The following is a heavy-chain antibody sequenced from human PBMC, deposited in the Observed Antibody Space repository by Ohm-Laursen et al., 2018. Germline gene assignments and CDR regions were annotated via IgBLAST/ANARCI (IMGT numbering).Heavy chain of an antibody. CDR2: FDPEDGET. CDR1: GYTLTELS. CDR3: ATGHQVGATKGLFDY. V-gene: IGHV1-24*01. Sequence: ASVKVSCKVSGYTLTELSMHWVRQAPGKGLEWMGGFDPEDGETIYAQKFQGRVTMTEDTSTDTAYMELSSLRSEDTAVYYCATGHQVGATKGLFDYWGQGTLVTVSS. D-gene: IGHD1-26*01. J-gene: IGHJ4*02.